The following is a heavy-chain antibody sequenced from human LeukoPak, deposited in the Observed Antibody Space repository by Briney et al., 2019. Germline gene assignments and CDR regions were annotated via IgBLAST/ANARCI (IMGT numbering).Heavy chain of an antibody. V-gene: IGHV1-2*02. CDR1: VCTFTHYY. Sequence: SVTVSFLASVCTFTHYYMHWVGPAPSQGLAGMGWIKANSGGTNYEQKFQGRVTMTRNTYISTAYIELSRLRSDDTAVYCCTRNKARSDFEVDYWGRGTLVSVSS. CDR3: TRNKARSDFEVDY. J-gene: IGHJ4*02. CDR2: IKANSGGT. D-gene: IGHD6-6*01.